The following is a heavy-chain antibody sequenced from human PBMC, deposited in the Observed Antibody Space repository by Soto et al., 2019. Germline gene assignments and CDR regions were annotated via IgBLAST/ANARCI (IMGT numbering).Heavy chain of an antibody. J-gene: IGHJ4*02. V-gene: IGHV3-33*01. CDR1: GFTFSSYG. CDR3: ARGLWSFDY. Sequence: QVQLVESGGGVVQPGRSLRLSCAASGFTFSSYGMHWVRQAPGKGLEWVAVIWLDGSNKYYADSVKGRFTISRDNSKNTLYLQMNILRAEDTAVYYCARGLWSFDYWGQGTLVTVSS. CDR2: IWLDGSNK. D-gene: IGHD5-18*01.